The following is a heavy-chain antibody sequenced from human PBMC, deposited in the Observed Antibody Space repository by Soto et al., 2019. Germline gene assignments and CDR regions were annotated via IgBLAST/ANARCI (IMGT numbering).Heavy chain of an antibody. CDR3: ARGRWFGELAFDY. D-gene: IGHD3-10*01. J-gene: IGHJ4*02. V-gene: IGHV4-34*01. Sequence: TSETLSLTCAVYGGSFSGYYWGWIRQPPGKGLEWIGDGSTNYNPSLKSRVTISVDTSKNQFSLKLSSVTAADTAVYYCARGRWFGELAFDYWGQGTLVTVSS. CDR1: GGSFSGYY. CDR2: GST.